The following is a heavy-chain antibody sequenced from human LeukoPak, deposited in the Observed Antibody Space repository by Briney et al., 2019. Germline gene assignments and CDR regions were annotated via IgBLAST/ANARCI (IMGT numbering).Heavy chain of an antibody. D-gene: IGHD5-12*01. J-gene: IGHJ4*02. V-gene: IGHV1-2*06. CDR2: INPNSGGT. CDR3: AREGSGYDKTFDY. Sequence: ASVKVSCKASGYTFTSYYMHWVRQAPGQGLEWMGRINPNSGGTNYAQKFQGRVTMTRDTSISTAYMELSRLRSDDTAVYYCAREGSGYDKTFDYWGQGTLVTVSS. CDR1: GYTFTSYY.